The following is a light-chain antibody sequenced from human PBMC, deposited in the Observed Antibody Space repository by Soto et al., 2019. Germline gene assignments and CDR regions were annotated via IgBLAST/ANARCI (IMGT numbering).Light chain of an antibody. CDR1: QSVSSN. Sequence: EIVMTQSPVTLSVSPGERATLSCRASQSVSSNLAWYQQKPGQTPRLLIYGASTRATVIPARFSGSGSGTDFTLTLSGLQSEDFAVYYCQHYNNWPPRTFGQGTKVEIK. J-gene: IGKJ1*01. V-gene: IGKV3-15*01. CDR3: QHYNNWPPRT. CDR2: GAS.